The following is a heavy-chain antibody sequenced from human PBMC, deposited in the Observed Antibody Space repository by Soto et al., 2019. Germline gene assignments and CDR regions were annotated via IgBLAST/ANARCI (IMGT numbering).Heavy chain of an antibody. Sequence: QVQLVQSGAEEKKPGASVKVSCKASGYTFTSYAMHWVRQAPGQRLEWMGWINAGNGNTKYSQKFQGRVTITRDTSASAAYMEVSSLRAEDRAMYYCAREGYSYEGMDVWGQGTTVTVSS. D-gene: IGHD5-18*01. V-gene: IGHV1-3*05. J-gene: IGHJ6*02. CDR2: INAGNGNT. CDR1: GYTFTSYA. CDR3: AREGYSYEGMDV.